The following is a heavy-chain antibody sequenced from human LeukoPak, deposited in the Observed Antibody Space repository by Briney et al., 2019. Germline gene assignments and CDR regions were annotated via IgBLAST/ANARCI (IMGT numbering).Heavy chain of an antibody. J-gene: IGHJ6*03. Sequence: SETLSLTCTVSGGSISSSSYYWGWIRQPPGKGLEWIGSIYYSGTTYYNPSLKSRVTTSVDTSKNQFSLKLSSVTAADTAVYYCARDHQGTYFDFWSGSKANNYYYMDVWGKGTTVTVSS. D-gene: IGHD3-3*01. V-gene: IGHV4-39*07. CDR1: GGSISSSSYY. CDR2: IYYSGTT. CDR3: ARDHQGTYFDFWSGSKANNYYYMDV.